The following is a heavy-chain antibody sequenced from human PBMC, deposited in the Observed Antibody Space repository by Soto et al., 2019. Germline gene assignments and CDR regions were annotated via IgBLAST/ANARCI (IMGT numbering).Heavy chain of an antibody. CDR3: ARVGYDSSGYFDS. CDR1: GGSISSDDYY. Sequence: QVQLQESGPGLVKPSQTLSLTCTVSGGSISSDDYYWSWIRQPPGKGLEWVGYIYYSGSTFYNPSLKSRGTISLDTSKNQFSLKLSSVTAADTAVYYCARVGYDSSGYFDSWGQGTLVTVSS. D-gene: IGHD3-22*01. J-gene: IGHJ5*01. CDR2: IYYSGST. V-gene: IGHV4-30-4*01.